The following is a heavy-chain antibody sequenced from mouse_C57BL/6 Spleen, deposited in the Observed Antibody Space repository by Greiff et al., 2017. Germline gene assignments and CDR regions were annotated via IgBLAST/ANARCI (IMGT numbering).Heavy chain of an antibody. D-gene: IGHD6-1*01. Sequence: QVQLQQPGAELVMPGASVKLSCKASGYTFTSYWMHWVKQRPGQGLEWIGEIDPSDSYTNYNQKFKGKSTLTVDKSSSTAYMQLSSLTSEDSAVYYSAMTYDNQVFDYWGQGTTLTVSS. CDR3: AMTYDNQVFDY. CDR2: IDPSDSYT. V-gene: IGHV1-69*01. CDR1: GYTFTSYW. J-gene: IGHJ2*01.